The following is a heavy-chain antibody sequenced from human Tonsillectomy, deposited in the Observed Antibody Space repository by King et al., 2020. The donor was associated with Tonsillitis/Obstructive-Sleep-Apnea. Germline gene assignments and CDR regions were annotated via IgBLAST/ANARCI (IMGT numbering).Heavy chain of an antibody. CDR1: AYTFTSYA. J-gene: IGHJ2*01. D-gene: IGHD2-21*01. Sequence: QLVQSGSELKKPGASVKVSCKASAYTFTSYAMNWVRQAPGQGLEWMGWINTNTGNPTYAQGFTGRFVFSLDTSVSTAYLQISSLKAEDTAVYYCARIQIFPISSSYWYFDLWGRGTLFTVSS. V-gene: IGHV7-4-1*02. CDR2: INTNTGNP. CDR3: ARIQIFPISSSYWYFDL.